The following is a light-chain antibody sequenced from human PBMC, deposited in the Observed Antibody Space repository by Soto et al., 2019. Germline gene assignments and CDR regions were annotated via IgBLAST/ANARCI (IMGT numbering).Light chain of an antibody. CDR3: QAYDYTLNASV. CDR2: GNR. Sequence: QAVVTQPPSVSGAPGQRVTLSCTGNTSNLGAGYDVHWYQQLPGAAPKLVIFGNRNRPSGVPERFSGSKSGTSASLAITGLQAEDEADYYCQAYDYTLNASVFGGGTKLTVL. J-gene: IGLJ3*02. V-gene: IGLV1-40*01. CDR1: TSNLGAGYD.